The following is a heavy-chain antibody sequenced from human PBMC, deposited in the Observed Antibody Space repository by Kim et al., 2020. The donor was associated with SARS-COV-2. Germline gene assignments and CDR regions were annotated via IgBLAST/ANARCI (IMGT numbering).Heavy chain of an antibody. D-gene: IGHD2-2*01. Sequence: GGSLRLSCAASGFTFSSYAMSWVRQAPGKGLEWVSAISGSGGSTYYADSVKGRFTISRDNSKNTLYLQMNSLRAEDTAVYYCAKAHGVPADLAGYYYYYMDVWGKGTTVTVSS. J-gene: IGHJ6*03. V-gene: IGHV3-23*01. CDR2: ISGSGGST. CDR1: GFTFSSYA. CDR3: AKAHGVPADLAGYYYYYMDV.